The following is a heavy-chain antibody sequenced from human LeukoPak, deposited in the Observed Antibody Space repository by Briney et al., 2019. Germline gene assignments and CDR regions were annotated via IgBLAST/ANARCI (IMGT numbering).Heavy chain of an antibody. CDR1: GGTFSRYA. CDR3: ASGGYYFDY. J-gene: IGHJ4*02. D-gene: IGHD2-15*01. Sequence: GASVKVSCKTPGGTFSRYAISWVRQAPGQGLEWMGEIIPIFGTANYAQNFQGRVTITADESTSTAYMELSSLRSEDTAVYYCASGGYYFDYWGQGTLVTVSS. V-gene: IGHV1-69*13. CDR2: IIPIFGTA.